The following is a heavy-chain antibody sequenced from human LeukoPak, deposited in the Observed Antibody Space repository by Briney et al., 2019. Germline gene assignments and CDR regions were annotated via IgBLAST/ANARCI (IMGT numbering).Heavy chain of an antibody. D-gene: IGHD3-22*01. CDR3: ARDRRYYYDSSGYFYYYYYYYYMDV. J-gene: IGHJ6*03. CDR2: IYTSGST. Sequence: SETPSLTCTVSGGSISSYYWSWIRQPAGKGLEWIGRIYTSGSTNYNPSLKSRVTMSVDTSKNQFSLKLSSVTAADTAVYYCARDRRYYYDSSGYFYYYYYYYYMDVWGKGTTVTVSS. CDR1: GGSISSYY. V-gene: IGHV4-4*07.